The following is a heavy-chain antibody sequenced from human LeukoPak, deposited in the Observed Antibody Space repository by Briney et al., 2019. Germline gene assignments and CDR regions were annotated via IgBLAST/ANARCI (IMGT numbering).Heavy chain of an antibody. CDR1: GGSISSGSYY. Sequence: PSETLSLTCTVSGGSISSGSYYWSWIRQPAGKGLEWIGRIYTSGSTNYNPSLKSRVTISVDTSKNQFSLKLSSVTAADTAVYYCARGGYSSSWYGYYCYMDVWGKGTTVTISS. CDR2: IYTSGST. V-gene: IGHV4-61*02. D-gene: IGHD6-13*01. J-gene: IGHJ6*03. CDR3: ARGGYSSSWYGYYCYMDV.